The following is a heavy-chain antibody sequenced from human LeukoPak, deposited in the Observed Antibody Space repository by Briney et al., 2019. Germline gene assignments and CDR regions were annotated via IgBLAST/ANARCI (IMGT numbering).Heavy chain of an antibody. J-gene: IGHJ4*02. CDR1: GFTFSSYE. Sequence: GGSLRPSCAASGFTFSSYEMNWVRQAPGKGLEWVSYISSSGSTIYYADSVKGRFTISRDNAKNSLYLQMNSLRAEDTAVYYCARRPYYYDSLDYWGQGTLVTVSS. CDR2: ISSSGSTI. D-gene: IGHD3-22*01. CDR3: ARRPYYYDSLDY. V-gene: IGHV3-48*03.